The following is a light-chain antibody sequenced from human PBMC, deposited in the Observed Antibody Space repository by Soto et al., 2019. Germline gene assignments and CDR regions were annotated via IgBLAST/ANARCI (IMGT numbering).Light chain of an antibody. CDR1: HSISNL. V-gene: IGKV1-5*01. CDR2: DAS. Sequence: DIQMTQSPSTLSASVGDRVTITCRASHSISNLLAWYQKKPGRGPDLLIFDASRLEGGVPSRFSGSGSGAEFTLTTSSLQPEDFATYYCQQYYGSPPWTFGQGTKVEV. CDR3: QQYYGSPPWT. J-gene: IGKJ1*01.